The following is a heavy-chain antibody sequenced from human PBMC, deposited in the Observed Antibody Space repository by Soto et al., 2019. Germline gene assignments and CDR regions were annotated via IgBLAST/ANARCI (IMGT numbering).Heavy chain of an antibody. CDR1: GFTLSSYA. CDR2: FSGTGGYT. V-gene: IGHV3-23*01. Sequence: GGSLRLSCAASGFTLSSYAMSWVRQAPGKGLEWVSTFSGTGGYTYYAHSVKGRFTISRDDSKNTLFLHMNSLRAADTAVYYCARGQRALITYGPFDPWGQGTLVTVSS. D-gene: IGHD4-17*01. J-gene: IGHJ5*02. CDR3: ARGQRALITYGPFDP.